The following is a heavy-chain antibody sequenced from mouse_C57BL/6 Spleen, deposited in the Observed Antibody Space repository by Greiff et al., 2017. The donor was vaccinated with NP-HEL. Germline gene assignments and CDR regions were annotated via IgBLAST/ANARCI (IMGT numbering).Heavy chain of an antibody. V-gene: IGHV1-52*01. CDR1: GYTFTSYW. J-gene: IGHJ2*01. D-gene: IGHD1-1*01. CDR2: IDPSDSET. Sequence: VQLQQPGAELVRPGSSVKLSCKASGYTFTSYWMHWVKQRPIQGLEWIGNIDPSDSETHYNQKFKDKATLTVDKSSSTAYMQLSSLTSEDSAVYYCARGITTVVPCFDYWGQGTTLTVSS. CDR3: ARGITTVVPCFDY.